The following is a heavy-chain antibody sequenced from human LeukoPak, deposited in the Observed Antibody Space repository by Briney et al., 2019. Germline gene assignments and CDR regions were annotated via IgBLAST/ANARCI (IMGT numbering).Heavy chain of an antibody. V-gene: IGHV1-18*01. Sequence: GASVKVSCKASGYTFTNYGINWVRQAPGQGLEWMGYVSPYNGNTRNAQRLQGRVTMTTDTSTRTAYMEVRSLRSDDTAVYYCAREWGADSGGYYEDYWGQGTLVTVSS. D-gene: IGHD3-10*01. J-gene: IGHJ4*02. CDR2: VSPYNGNT. CDR1: GYTFTNYG. CDR3: AREWGADSGGYYEDY.